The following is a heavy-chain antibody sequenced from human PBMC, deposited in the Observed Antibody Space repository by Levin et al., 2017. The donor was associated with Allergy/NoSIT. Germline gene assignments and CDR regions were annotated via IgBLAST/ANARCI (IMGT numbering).Heavy chain of an antibody. D-gene: IGHD6-13*01. CDR3: ASLAAAGTLPPPTDYDYGISV. Sequence: SVKVSCKASGGTFSSYAISWVRQAPGQGLEWMGRIIPILGIANYAQKFQGRVTITADKSTSTAYMELSSLRSEDTAVYYCASLAAAGTLPPPTDYDYGISVWCQGTTVTVSS. V-gene: IGHV1-69*04. CDR1: GGTFSSYA. J-gene: IGHJ6*02. CDR2: IIPILGIA.